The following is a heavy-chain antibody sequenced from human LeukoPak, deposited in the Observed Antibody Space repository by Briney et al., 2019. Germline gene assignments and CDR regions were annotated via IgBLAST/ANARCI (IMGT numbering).Heavy chain of an antibody. CDR2: IKQDGSEK. CDR1: GFTFSSYW. D-gene: IGHD3-22*01. J-gene: IGHJ4*02. Sequence: GGSLRLSCAASGFTFSSYWMSWVRQAPGKGLEWVANIKQDGSEKYYXDSVXGRFTISRDNAKNSLYLQMNSLRAEDTAVYYCARDHDSSGYPYYFDYWGQGTLVTVSS. CDR3: ARDHDSSGYPYYFDY. V-gene: IGHV3-7*01.